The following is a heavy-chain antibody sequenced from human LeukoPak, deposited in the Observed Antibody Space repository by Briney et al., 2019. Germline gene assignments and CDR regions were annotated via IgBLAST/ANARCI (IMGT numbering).Heavy chain of an antibody. CDR2: IIPIFGTA. CDR1: GGTFSSYA. CDR3: ARARQYSGTWGFDY. J-gene: IGHJ4*02. V-gene: IGHV1-69*05. D-gene: IGHD6-13*01. Sequence: ASVKVSCKASGGTFSSYAISWVRQAPGQGLEWMGGIIPIFGTANYAQEFQGRVTITMDTSASTAYMELSSLRSEDMAMYYCARARQYSGTWGFDYWGQGTLVTVSS.